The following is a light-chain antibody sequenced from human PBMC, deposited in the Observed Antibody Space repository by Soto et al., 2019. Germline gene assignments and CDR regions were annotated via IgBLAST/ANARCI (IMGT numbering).Light chain of an antibody. V-gene: IGKV3-11*01. CDR1: QDVGTY. CDR3: QQGGNWPVT. J-gene: IGKJ5*01. Sequence: VLTQSPVTLSLSPGERATLSCRASQDVGTYVAWYQFRGGQAPRLLISGASKRATVIPDRINGGGSGADFILTTHSLESGDSAGYFCQQGGNWPVTFGQGTRVQI. CDR2: GAS.